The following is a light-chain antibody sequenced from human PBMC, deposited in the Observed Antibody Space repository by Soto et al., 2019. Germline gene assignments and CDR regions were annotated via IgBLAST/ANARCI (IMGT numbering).Light chain of an antibody. V-gene: IGLV2-14*01. J-gene: IGLJ1*01. Sequence: QSVLTQPASVSGAPGQSITISCSGTSSDVGDYKYVSWYQKHPGKAPKALIYEVSNRPSDVSLRFSGSKSGTTAFLTISGLQAEDEADYYCSSFINRSTIVFGSGTKLTVL. CDR1: SSDVGDYKY. CDR2: EVS. CDR3: SSFINRSTIV.